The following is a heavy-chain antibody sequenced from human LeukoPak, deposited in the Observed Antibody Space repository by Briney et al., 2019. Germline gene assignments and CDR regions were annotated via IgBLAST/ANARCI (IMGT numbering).Heavy chain of an antibody. J-gene: IGHJ6*03. D-gene: IGHD3-3*01. CDR3: ASVRFLDGYYYMDV. Sequence: SETLSLTCTVSGGSISSSSYYWGWLRQPPGTGLEWLGSIYYSGSTYYNPSLKSRVTISVDTSKNQFSLKLSSVTAADTAVYYCASVRFLDGYYYMDVWGKGTTVTVSS. V-gene: IGHV4-39*07. CDR1: GGSISSSSYY. CDR2: IYYSGST.